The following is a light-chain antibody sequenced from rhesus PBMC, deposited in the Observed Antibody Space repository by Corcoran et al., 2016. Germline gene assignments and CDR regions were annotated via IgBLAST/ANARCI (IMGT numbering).Light chain of an antibody. CDR1: QGITND. CDR2: EAS. J-gene: IGKJ4*01. Sequence: DIQMTQSPSSLSASVGDRVTITCRASQGITNDLAWYPQNPGETPNLLIYEASRLQSGIPSRFSGSGSGTDFTLTISSLQSEVFATYYCQHYYSTPLTFGGGAKVELK. CDR3: QHYYSTPLT. V-gene: IGKV1-25*01.